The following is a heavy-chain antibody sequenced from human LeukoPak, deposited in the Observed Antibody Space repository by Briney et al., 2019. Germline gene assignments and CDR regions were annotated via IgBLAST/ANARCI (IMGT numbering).Heavy chain of an antibody. D-gene: IGHD2-2*01. CDR3: AREYCTSSSCRFDY. J-gene: IGHJ4*02. V-gene: IGHV4-59*01. CDR2: IYYSGST. CDR1: GASISSYY. Sequence: SETLSLTCTVSGASISSYYWSWIRQPPGKGLEWIGYIYYSGSTNYNPSLKSRVTITVDTSKNQFSLKLSSVTAADTAVYYCAREYCTSSSCRFDYWGQGTLVTVSS.